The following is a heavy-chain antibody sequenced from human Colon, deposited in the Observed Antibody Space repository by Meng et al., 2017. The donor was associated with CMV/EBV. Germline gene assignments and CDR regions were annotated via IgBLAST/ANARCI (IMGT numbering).Heavy chain of an antibody. J-gene: IGHJ2*01. CDR2: IYYSGST. V-gene: IGHV4-39*01. CDR3: ARLNPAGYCSSTSCYSGNWYVDL. D-gene: IGHD2-2*02. Sequence: SETLSLTCTVSGGSISSISYYWGWIRQPPGKGLEWIGRIYYSGSTYYNPSLKSRVTISVDTSKNQFSLKLSSVTAADTAVYYCARLNPAGYCSSTSCYSGNWYVDLWGRGTLVTVSS. CDR1: GGSISSISYY.